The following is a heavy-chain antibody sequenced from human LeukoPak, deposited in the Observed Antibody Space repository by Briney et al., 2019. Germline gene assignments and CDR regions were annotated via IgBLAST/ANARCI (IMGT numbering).Heavy chain of an antibody. CDR1: GYSFDNYD. Sequence: GASVKVSCKASGYSFDNYDISWVRQAPEQGLAWMEWISTYSGNTKYAQKLQGRVTMTTDTSTSTAYMELRSLRSDDTAVYYCARAGIVVVTAFFHAFDIWGQGTMVTVSS. CDR3: ARAGIVVVTAFFHAFDI. V-gene: IGHV1-18*01. CDR2: ISTYSGNT. J-gene: IGHJ3*02. D-gene: IGHD2-21*02.